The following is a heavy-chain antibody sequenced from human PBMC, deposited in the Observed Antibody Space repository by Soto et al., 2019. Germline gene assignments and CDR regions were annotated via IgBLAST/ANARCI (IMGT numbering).Heavy chain of an antibody. V-gene: IGHV4-31*03. J-gene: IGHJ4*02. CDR3: ARESVAYSSSWYGSLDY. CDR1: GGSISSGGYY. CDR2: IYYSGST. D-gene: IGHD6-13*01. Sequence: PSETLSLTCTVSGGSISSGGYYWSWIRQHPGKGLEWIGYIYYSGSTYYNPSLKSRVTISVDTSNNQFSLKLSSVTAADTAVYYCARESVAYSSSWYGSLDYWGQGTLVTVSS.